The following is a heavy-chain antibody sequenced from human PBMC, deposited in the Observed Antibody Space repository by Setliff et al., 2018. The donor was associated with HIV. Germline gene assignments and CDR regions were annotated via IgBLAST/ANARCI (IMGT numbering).Heavy chain of an antibody. V-gene: IGHV1-2*02. D-gene: IGHD3-22*01. CDR1: GYTFTGYY. CDR3: ARGPITMIVVYFDY. J-gene: IGHJ4*02. CDR2: INPNSGGT. Sequence: ASVKVSCKASGYTFTGYYMHWVRQAPGQGLEWMGWINPNSGGTNYAQKFQGRVTMTRDTSISTAYMELCRLRSDDTAVYYCARGPITMIVVYFDYWGQGTLVTSPQ.